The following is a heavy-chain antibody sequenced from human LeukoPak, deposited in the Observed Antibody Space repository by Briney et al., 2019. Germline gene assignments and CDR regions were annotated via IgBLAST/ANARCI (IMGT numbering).Heavy chain of an antibody. D-gene: IGHD4-11*01. CDR2: INPNSGGT. Sequence: GASVKVSCKASGYTFTGYYMHWVRQAPGQGLEWMGWINPNSGGTNYAQKFQGRVTMTRDTSISTAYTELSRLTSDYTAVYYCARTFYSNYDWFDPWGQGTLVTVSS. CDR1: GYTFTGYY. CDR3: ARTFYSNYDWFDP. V-gene: IGHV1-2*02. J-gene: IGHJ5*02.